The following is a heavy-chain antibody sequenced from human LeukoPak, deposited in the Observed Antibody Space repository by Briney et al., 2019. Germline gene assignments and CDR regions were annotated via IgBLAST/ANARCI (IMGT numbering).Heavy chain of an antibody. V-gene: IGHV1-18*01. D-gene: IGHD1-26*01. J-gene: IGHJ4*02. CDR2: ISAYNGNT. Sequence: ASVKVSCKASGYTFTSCAISWVRQAPGQGLEWMGWISAYNGNTNYAQKLQGRVTMTTDTSTSTAYMELRSLRSDDTAVYYCARAGGSYFEQNFDYWGQGTLVTVSS. CDR3: ARAGGSYFEQNFDY. CDR1: GYTFTSCA.